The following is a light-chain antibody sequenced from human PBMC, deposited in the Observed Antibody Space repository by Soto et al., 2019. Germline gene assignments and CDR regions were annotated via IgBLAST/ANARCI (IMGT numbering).Light chain of an antibody. Sequence: QSALTQPPSASGSPGQSVTISCSGTNSDVGGYNYVSWYQLHPDRAPKVMIYEVTKRPSRVPDSFSGSKSGNTASLTVSGLQAEDEGYYYCSSYAGSNTVIFGGGTKLTVL. J-gene: IGLJ2*01. CDR3: SSYAGSNTVI. CDR2: EVT. V-gene: IGLV2-8*01. CDR1: NSDVGGYNY.